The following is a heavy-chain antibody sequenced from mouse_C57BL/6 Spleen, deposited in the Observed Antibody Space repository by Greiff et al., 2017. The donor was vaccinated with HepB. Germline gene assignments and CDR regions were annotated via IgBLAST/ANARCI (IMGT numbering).Heavy chain of an antibody. D-gene: IGHD2-12*01. J-gene: IGHJ4*01. CDR3: AREGNSEAMDY. CDR2: INPGSGGT. V-gene: IGHV1-54*01. CDR1: GYAFTNYL. Sequence: VQLQESGAELVRPGTSVKVSCKASGYAFTNYLIEWVKQRPGQGLEWIGVINPGSGGTNYNEKFKGKATLTADKSSSTAYMQLSSLTSEDSAVYFCAREGNSEAMDYWGQGTSVTVSS.